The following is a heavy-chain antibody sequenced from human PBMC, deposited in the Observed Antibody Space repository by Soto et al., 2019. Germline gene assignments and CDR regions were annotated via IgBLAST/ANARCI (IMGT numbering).Heavy chain of an antibody. Sequence: GGSLRLSCAASGFTFSSYAMHWVRQAPGKGLEWVAVISYDGSNKYYADSVKGRFTISRDNSKNTLYLQMNSLRAEDTAVYYCARGQQWLKFFDPWGQGTLVTV. J-gene: IGHJ5*02. D-gene: IGHD6-19*01. V-gene: IGHV3-30-3*01. CDR2: ISYDGSNK. CDR1: GFTFSSYA. CDR3: ARGQQWLKFFDP.